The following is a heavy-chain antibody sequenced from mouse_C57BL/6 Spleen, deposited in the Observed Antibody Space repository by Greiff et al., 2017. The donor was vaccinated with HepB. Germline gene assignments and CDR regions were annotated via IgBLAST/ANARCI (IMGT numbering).Heavy chain of an antibody. D-gene: IGHD1-1*01. V-gene: IGHV1-81*01. Sequence: VQLQQSGAELARPGASVKLSCKASGYTFTSYGISWVKQRTGQGLEWIGKIYPRSGNTYYNEKFKGKATLTADKSSSTAYMELRSLTSEDSAVYFCATTVVATGDLDYWGQGTTLTVSS. CDR1: GYTFTSYG. J-gene: IGHJ2*01. CDR2: IYPRSGNT. CDR3: ATTVVATGDLDY.